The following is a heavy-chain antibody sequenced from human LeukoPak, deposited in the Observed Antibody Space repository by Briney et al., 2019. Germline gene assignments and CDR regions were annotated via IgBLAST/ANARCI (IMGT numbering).Heavy chain of an antibody. CDR2: INPSGGST. D-gene: IGHD6-13*01. Sequence: ASVKVSCKASGYTFTSHYMHWVRQAPGQGFEWMGIINPSGGSTTYAQKFQGRVTMTRDTSTSTVYMELSSLRSEDTALYYCARDVIAAPGDTLWYWGKGTLVTVSS. V-gene: IGHV1-46*01. CDR3: ARDVIAAPGDTLWY. CDR1: GYTFTSHY. J-gene: IGHJ4*02.